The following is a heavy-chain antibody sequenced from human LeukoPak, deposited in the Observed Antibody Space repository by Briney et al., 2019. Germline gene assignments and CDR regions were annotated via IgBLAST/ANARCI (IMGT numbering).Heavy chain of an antibody. Sequence: PSETLSLTCAVYGGFFSGYYWSWIRQPPGKGLEWIGEINHSGSTNYNPSLKSRVTISVDTSKNQFSLKLSSVTAADTAVYYCARIPLGGYCSSTSCYHGGFDYWGQGTLVTVSS. CDR3: ARIPLGGYCSSTSCYHGGFDY. CDR2: INHSGST. V-gene: IGHV4-34*01. J-gene: IGHJ4*02. D-gene: IGHD2-2*01. CDR1: GGFFSGYY.